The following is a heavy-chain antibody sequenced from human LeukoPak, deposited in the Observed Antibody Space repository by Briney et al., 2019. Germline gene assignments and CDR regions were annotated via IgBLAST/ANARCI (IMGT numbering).Heavy chain of an antibody. CDR2: SYHIGSA. CDR3: ARESGSHAEALDI. CDR1: GGSIGSHF. V-gene: IGHV4-59*11. J-gene: IGHJ3*02. Sequence: SETLSLTCTVSGGSIGSHFWSWLRQPPGKGLEWIGYSYHIGSATHNPSLNSRVTISVDTSKSQFYLKLTSVTAADTAVYYCARESGSHAEALDIWGQGTMVIVSP. D-gene: IGHD1-26*01.